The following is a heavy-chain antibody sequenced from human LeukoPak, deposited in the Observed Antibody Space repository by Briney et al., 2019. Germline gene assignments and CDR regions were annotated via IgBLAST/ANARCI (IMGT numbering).Heavy chain of an antibody. J-gene: IGHJ4*02. CDR2: ISYDGSNR. V-gene: IGHV3-30-3*01. Sequence: GRSLRLSCAASGVTFSTYAMHWVRQGPGQGLEWVAVISYDGSNRYYADSVKGRFTISRDNSKNTLYLQMSSLSAEDTAVYYCARTTTPHYYGSGSYALGYWGQGTLVTVPS. D-gene: IGHD3-10*01. CDR1: GVTFSTYA. CDR3: ARTTTPHYYGSGSYALGY.